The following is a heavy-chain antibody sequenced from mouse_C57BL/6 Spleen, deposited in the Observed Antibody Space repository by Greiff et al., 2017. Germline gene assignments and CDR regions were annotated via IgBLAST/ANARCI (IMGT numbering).Heavy chain of an antibody. CDR1: GYAFTNYL. Sequence: QVQLQQSGAELVRPGTSVKVSCKASGYAFTNYLIEWVKQRPGQGLEWIGVINPGSGGTNYNEKFKGKATLTADKSSSTAYMQLSSLTSEDSAVYFCARSGYGSSPYAMDYWGQGTSVTVSP. J-gene: IGHJ4*01. V-gene: IGHV1-54*01. CDR3: ARSGYGSSPYAMDY. CDR2: INPGSGGT. D-gene: IGHD1-1*01.